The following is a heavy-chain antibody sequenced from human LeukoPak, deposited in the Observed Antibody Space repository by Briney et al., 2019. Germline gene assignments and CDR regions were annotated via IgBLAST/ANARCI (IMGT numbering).Heavy chain of an antibody. CDR1: GGSFSGYQ. CDR2: ISHDGVT. Sequence: PSETLSLTCAVSGGSFSGYQWSWIRQSPGKGLEWIGEISHDGVTDYNPSLKSRVIISVDTSKNQFSLKMTSETAADTAVYFCVRRSTWEDAFDVWGRGAMVTVSS. D-gene: IGHD1-26*01. CDR3: VRRSTWEDAFDV. J-gene: IGHJ3*01. V-gene: IGHV4-34*01.